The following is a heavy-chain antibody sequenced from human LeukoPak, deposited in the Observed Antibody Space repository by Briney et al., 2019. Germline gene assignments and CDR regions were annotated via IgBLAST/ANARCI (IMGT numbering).Heavy chain of an antibody. CDR2: IYYSGST. CDR1: GGSISSYY. CDR3: ARHGISMVRGTFDY. V-gene: IGHV4-59*08. J-gene: IGHJ4*02. D-gene: IGHD3-10*01. Sequence: PSETLSLTCTVSGGSISSYYWSWIRQPPGKGLEWIGYIYYSGSTNYNPSLKSRVTISVDTSKNQFSLKLSSVTAADTAVYYCARHGISMVRGTFDYWGQGTLVTVSS.